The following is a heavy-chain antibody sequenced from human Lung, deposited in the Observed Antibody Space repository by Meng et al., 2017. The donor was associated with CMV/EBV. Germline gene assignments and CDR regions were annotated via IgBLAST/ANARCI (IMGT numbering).Heavy chain of an antibody. V-gene: IGHV3-33*03. D-gene: IGHD6-6*01. CDR1: GFTFSSYG. J-gene: IGHJ6*02. Sequence: GESXKISXAASGFTFSSYGLHWVRQAPGKGLEWVAVIWYDGSNKYYADSVKGRVTISRDNSKDTLFLQMNSLRAEDTAVYYCAKSNSRSFEYYYGMDVWGHGTTVTVSS. CDR2: IWYDGSNK. CDR3: AKSNSRSFEYYYGMDV.